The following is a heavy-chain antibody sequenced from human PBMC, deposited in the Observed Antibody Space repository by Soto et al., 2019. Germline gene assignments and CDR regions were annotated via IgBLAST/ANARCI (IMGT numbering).Heavy chain of an antibody. CDR2: ISAYNGNT. Sequence: QVQLVQSGAEVKKPGASVKVSCKASGYTFTSYGISWVRQAPGQGLEWMGWISAYNGNTNYAQKLQGRVTMTTDTSTSTAYMELRSLGSDDTAVYYCVRRPEWFGELSGDFDYWGQGTLVTVSS. D-gene: IGHD3-10*01. V-gene: IGHV1-18*01. CDR3: VRRPEWFGELSGDFDY. J-gene: IGHJ4*02. CDR1: GYTFTSYG.